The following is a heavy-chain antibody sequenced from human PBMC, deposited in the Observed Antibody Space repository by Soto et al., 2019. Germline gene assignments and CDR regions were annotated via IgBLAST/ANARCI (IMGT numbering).Heavy chain of an antibody. V-gene: IGHV5-51*01. J-gene: IGHJ5*02. CDR3: ARHGFYGDYSSNYFDP. D-gene: IGHD4-17*01. CDR2: IYPSDSQA. Sequence: GESLKISCKGSGYSFSNWWIAWVRQMPGKGLEYMGIIYPSDSQARYSPSFQGQVTISADKSISTAYLQWSSLKASDTAIYYCARHGFYGDYSSNYFDPWGQGTLVTVSS. CDR1: GYSFSNWW.